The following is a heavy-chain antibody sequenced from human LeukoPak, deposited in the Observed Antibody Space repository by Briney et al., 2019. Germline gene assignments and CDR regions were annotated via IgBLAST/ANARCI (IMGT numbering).Heavy chain of an antibody. D-gene: IGHD3-9*01. J-gene: IGHJ4*02. CDR2: INHSGST. Sequence: ETLSLTCAVYGGSFSGYYWSWIRQPPGKGLEWIGEINHSGSTNYNPSLKSRVTISVDTSKNQFSLKLSSVTAADTAVYYCARGTAAVLRYFDWLLPYSDYWGQGTLVTVSS. CDR3: ARGTAAVLRYFDWLLPYSDY. CDR1: GGSFSGYY. V-gene: IGHV4-34*01.